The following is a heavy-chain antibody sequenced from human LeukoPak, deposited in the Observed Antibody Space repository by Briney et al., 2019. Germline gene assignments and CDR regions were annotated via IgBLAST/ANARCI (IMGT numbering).Heavy chain of an antibody. J-gene: IGHJ4*02. CDR3: ARDSSGYQVRGVIARY. Sequence: GGSLRLSCAASGCTFSSYWMSWVRQAPGKGREWVANIKQDGSEKYYVDSVKGRFTISRDNAKNSLYLQMNSLRAEDTAVYYCARDSSGYQVRGVIARYWGQGTLVTVSS. D-gene: IGHD3-10*01. CDR1: GCTFSSYW. V-gene: IGHV3-7*01. CDR2: IKQDGSEK.